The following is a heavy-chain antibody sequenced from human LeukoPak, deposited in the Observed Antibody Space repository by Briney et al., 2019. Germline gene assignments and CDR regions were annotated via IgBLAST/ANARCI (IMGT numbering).Heavy chain of an antibody. CDR3: ARQRVAAAGPNWFDP. CDR1: GYTFTGSD. J-gene: IGHJ5*02. D-gene: IGHD6-13*01. V-gene: IGHV1-2*02. Sequence: ASVKVSCKASGYTFTGSDIHWVRQAPGQGLEWMGWINPNTGGTNYAQQFQGRVTMTRDTSISTAYMELSRLKSDDTAVYYCARQRVAAAGPNWFDPWGQGTLVTVSS. CDR2: INPNTGGT.